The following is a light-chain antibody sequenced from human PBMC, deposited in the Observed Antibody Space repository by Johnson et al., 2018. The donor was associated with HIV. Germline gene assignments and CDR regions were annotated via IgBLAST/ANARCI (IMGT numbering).Light chain of an antibody. J-gene: IGLJ1*01. CDR3: GTWDTSLSAYV. Sequence: QSVLTQPPSVSATPGQKVTISCSGSSSNIENNYVSWYQHLPGTAPKLLIYDNHKRPSGIPDRFSGSKSGTSATLALTGLQAGDEADYYCGTWDTSLSAYVFGTGTKVTVL. V-gene: IGLV1-51*01. CDR1: SSNIENNY. CDR2: DNH.